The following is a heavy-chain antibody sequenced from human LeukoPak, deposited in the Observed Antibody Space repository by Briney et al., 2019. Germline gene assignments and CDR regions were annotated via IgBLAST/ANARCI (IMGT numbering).Heavy chain of an antibody. D-gene: IGHD2-15*01. CDR3: AREHCSGGSCYSIYYYYYMDV. V-gene: IGHV4-39*07. J-gene: IGHJ6*03. CDR1: GGSISSSSYY. CDR2: IYYSGST. Sequence: KTSETLSLTGTVSGGSISSSSYYWGWIRQPPGKGLEWIGSIYYSGSTYYNPSLKSRVTISVDTSKNQFSLKLSSVTAADTAVYYCAREHCSGGSCYSIYYYYYMDVWGKGTTVTVSS.